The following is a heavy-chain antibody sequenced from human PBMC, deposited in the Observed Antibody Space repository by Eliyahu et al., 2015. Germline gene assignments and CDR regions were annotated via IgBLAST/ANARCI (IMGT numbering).Heavy chain of an antibody. J-gene: IGHJ6*02. Sequence: QVQLVESGGGVVQPGRSLRLSCAASGFTFSXYGMHWVRXAXXPGXGLGWVAVIWYDGSNKYYADSVKGRFTISRDNSKNTLYLQMNSLRAEDTAVYYCARKSRIAAAGTPARPSPRPSLAYYGMDVWGQGTTVTVSS. D-gene: IGHD6-13*01. CDR3: ARKSRIAAAGTPARPSPRPSLAYYGMDV. CDR1: GFTFSXYG. CDR2: IWYDGSNK. V-gene: IGHV3-33*01.